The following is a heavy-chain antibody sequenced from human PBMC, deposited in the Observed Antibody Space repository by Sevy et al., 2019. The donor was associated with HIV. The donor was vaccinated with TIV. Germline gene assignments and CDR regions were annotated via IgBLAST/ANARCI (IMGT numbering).Heavy chain of an antibody. D-gene: IGHD6-25*01. V-gene: IGHV4-59*01. CDR1: GGSISSYY. CDR2: IYYSGST. Sequence: SETLSLTCTVSGGSISSYYRSWIRQPPGKGLEWIGYIYYSGSTNYNPSLKSRVTISVDTSKNQFSLKLSSVTAADTAVYYCARASRGYNKYYFDYWGQGTLVTVSS. J-gene: IGHJ4*02. CDR3: ARASRGYNKYYFDY.